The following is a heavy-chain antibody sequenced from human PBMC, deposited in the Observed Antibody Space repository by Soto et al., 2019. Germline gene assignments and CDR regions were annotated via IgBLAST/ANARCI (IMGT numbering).Heavy chain of an antibody. D-gene: IGHD2-21*02. CDR1: GYTFTSYA. J-gene: IGHJ4*02. CDR2: INADNGNT. V-gene: IGHV1-3*01. CDR3: ARGGHVVVVTAAFDY. Sequence: ASVKVSCKASGYTFTSYAMHWVRQAPGQRLEWMGWINADNGNTKYAQKFQGRVTITTDTSTSTAYMELTSLRSEDTAVYFCARGGHVVVVTAAFDYWGQGTLVTVSS.